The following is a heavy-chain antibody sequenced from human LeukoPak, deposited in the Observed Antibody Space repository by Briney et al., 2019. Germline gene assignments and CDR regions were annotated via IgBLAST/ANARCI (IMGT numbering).Heavy chain of an antibody. V-gene: IGHV3-23*01. Sequence: TGGSLRLSCAASGFTFSSYAMSWVRQAPGKGLEWVSAISGSGGSTYYADSVKGRFPISRDNSKNTLYLQMNSLRAEDTAVYYCAKDARFLYAFDYWGQGTLVTVSS. CDR1: GFTFSSYA. CDR3: AKDARFLYAFDY. J-gene: IGHJ4*02. D-gene: IGHD2/OR15-2a*01. CDR2: ISGSGGST.